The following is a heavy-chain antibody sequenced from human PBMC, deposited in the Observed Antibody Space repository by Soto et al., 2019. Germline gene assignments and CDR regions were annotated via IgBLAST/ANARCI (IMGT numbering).Heavy chain of an antibody. D-gene: IGHD6-19*01. CDR3: ARAQYSSGCYGCYYNGMDN. Sequence: QVQLVQSGAEVKKPGSSVKVSCKASGGTFSSYAISWVRQAPGQGLEWMGRLIPIFGTANYAQKFQGRVTNTADKSTITDYMELSSLRSEDKAVYYCARAQYSSGCYGCYYNGMDNRGQGTKVTVS. J-gene: IGHJ6*02. CDR2: LIPIFGTA. V-gene: IGHV1-69*06. CDR1: GGTFSSYA.